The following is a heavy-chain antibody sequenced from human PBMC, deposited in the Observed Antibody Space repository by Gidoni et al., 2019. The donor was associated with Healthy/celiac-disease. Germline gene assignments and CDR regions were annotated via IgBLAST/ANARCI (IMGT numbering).Heavy chain of an antibody. Sequence: EVQLVETGGGLIQPGGSLRLSCAASGFTVSSNYMSWVRQAPGKGLEWVSVIYSGGSTYYADSVKGRFTISRDNSKNTLYLQMNSLRAEDTAVYYCARAHYYDSSGYYTDAFDIWGQGTMVTVSS. CDR1: GFTVSSNY. CDR3: ARAHYYDSSGYYTDAFDI. J-gene: IGHJ3*02. D-gene: IGHD3-22*01. V-gene: IGHV3-53*02. CDR2: IYSGGST.